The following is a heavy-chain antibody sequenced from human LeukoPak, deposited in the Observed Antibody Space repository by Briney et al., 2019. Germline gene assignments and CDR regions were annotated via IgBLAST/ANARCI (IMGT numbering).Heavy chain of an antibody. CDR1: GGTFSSYA. CDR2: ISAYNGNT. Sequence: GASVKVSCKASGGTFSSYAISWVRQAPGQGLEWMGWISAYNGNTNYAQKLQGRVTMTTDTSTSTAYMELRSLGSDDTAVYYCARLVRGSSWYMNFDYWGQGTLVTVSS. J-gene: IGHJ4*02. V-gene: IGHV1-18*01. D-gene: IGHD6-13*01. CDR3: ARLVRGSSWYMNFDY.